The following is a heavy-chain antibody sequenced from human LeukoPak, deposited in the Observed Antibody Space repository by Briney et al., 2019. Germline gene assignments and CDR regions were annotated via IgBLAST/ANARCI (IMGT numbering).Heavy chain of an antibody. Sequence: GGSLRLSCAAPGFTFSSYSMNWVRQAPGKGLEWVSSISSSSSYIYYADSVKGRFTISRDNAKNSLYLQMNSLRAEDTAVYYCARNYGDYSGADYWGQGTLVTVSS. CDR3: ARNYGDYSGADY. D-gene: IGHD4-17*01. V-gene: IGHV3-21*01. CDR2: ISSSSSYI. J-gene: IGHJ4*02. CDR1: GFTFSSYS.